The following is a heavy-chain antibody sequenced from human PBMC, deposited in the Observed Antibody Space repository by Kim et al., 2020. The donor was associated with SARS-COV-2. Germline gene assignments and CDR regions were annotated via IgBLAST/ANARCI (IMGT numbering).Heavy chain of an antibody. CDR3: AKVGRAPQLLKYYFDY. D-gene: IGHD2-2*01. Sequence: GGSLRLSCAASGFTFSSYAMSWVRQAPGKGLEWVSAISGSGGSTYYADSVKGRFTISRDNSKNTLYLQMNSLRAEDTAVYYCAKVGRAPQLLKYYFDYWGQGTLVTVSS. J-gene: IGHJ4*02. V-gene: IGHV3-23*01. CDR1: GFTFSSYA. CDR2: ISGSGGST.